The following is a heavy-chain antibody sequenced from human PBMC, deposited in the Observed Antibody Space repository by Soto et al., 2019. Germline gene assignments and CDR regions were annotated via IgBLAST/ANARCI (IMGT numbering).Heavy chain of an antibody. Sequence: EVQLVQSGAEVKKPGESLKISCRGLGYSFTSSWIGWWRQMPGKGLEWMGIIYPGDSDTRYSPSFQGQVTISADKSISTAYLQWSSLKASDTAMYYCASSMLAFIYGMDVWGQGTTVTVSS. CDR2: IYPGDSDT. J-gene: IGHJ6*02. V-gene: IGHV5-51*01. D-gene: IGHD3-10*02. CDR3: ASSMLAFIYGMDV. CDR1: GYSFTSSW.